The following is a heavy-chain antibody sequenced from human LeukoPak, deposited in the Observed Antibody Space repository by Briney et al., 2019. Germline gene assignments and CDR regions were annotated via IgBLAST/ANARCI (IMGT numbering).Heavy chain of an antibody. J-gene: IGHJ6*03. CDR1: GFTFSSYG. D-gene: IGHD6-13*01. CDR3: ARGMTGQQLVYYYYYYMDV. V-gene: IGHV3-33*01. Sequence: PGRSLRLSCAASGFTFSSYGMHWVRQAPGKGLEWVAVIWYDGSNKYYADSVKGRFTISRDNSKSTLYLQMNSLRAEDTAVYYCARGMTGQQLVYYYYYYMDVWGKGTTVTVSS. CDR2: IWYDGSNK.